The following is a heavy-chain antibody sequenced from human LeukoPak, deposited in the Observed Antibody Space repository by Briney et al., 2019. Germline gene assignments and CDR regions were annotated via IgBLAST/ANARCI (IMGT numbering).Heavy chain of an antibody. Sequence: GGSLRLSCAASGFTVSSNSMNWVRQAPGKGLEWVSIIYSGGSTYYADSVKGRFTISRDNSKNTLYLQMNSLRAEDTAVYYCARGIGVVVPAAILYYWGQGTLVTVSS. J-gene: IGHJ4*02. CDR2: IYSGGST. D-gene: IGHD2-2*01. V-gene: IGHV3-66*01. CDR3: ARGIGVVVPAAILYY. CDR1: GFTVSSNS.